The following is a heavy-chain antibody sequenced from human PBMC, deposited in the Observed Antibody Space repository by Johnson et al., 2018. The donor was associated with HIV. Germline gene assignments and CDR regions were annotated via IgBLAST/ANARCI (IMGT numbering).Heavy chain of an antibody. D-gene: IGHD4-17*01. V-gene: IGHV3-33*05. CDR3: TTDGEGYGDYMNAFDI. CDR2: ISYARMDT. CDR1: GFTFSYYG. J-gene: IGHJ3*02. Sequence: QVQLVESGGGVVQPGRSLRLSCAASGFTFSYYGIHWVRQAPGQWLEWVAVISYARMDTYYSDSVKGRFPLTRDNSKNTLYLQMNSLTTADTAVYYCTTDGEGYGDYMNAFDIWGQGTMVTVSS.